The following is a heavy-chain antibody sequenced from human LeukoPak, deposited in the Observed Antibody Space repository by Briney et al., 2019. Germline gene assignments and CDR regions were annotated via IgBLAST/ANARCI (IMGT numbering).Heavy chain of an antibody. CDR1: GFTISSYA. CDR2: ITYDGSNK. CDR3: ASNLPAPDV. Sequence: GRSLRLSCAASGFTISSYAVHWVRQAPGKGLEWVALITYDGSNKYYADSVKGRFTISRDNSKNTLYLQMNSLRVEDTAVYYCASNLPAPDVWGQGTTVTVSS. J-gene: IGHJ6*02. V-gene: IGHV3-30-3*01.